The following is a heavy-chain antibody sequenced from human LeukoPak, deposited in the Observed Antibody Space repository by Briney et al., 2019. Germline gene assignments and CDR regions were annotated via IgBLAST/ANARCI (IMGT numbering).Heavy chain of an antibody. CDR3: AREWRGAHYFDY. CDR2: ISAYSGNT. Sequence: ASVKVSCKASGYTFTSYGIIWVRQAPGQGLEWMGWISAYSGNTNYAQKLQGRVTMTTDTSTSTAYMELSSLRSEDTAVYYCAREWRGAHYFDYWGQGTLVTVSS. J-gene: IGHJ4*02. CDR1: GYTFTSYG. V-gene: IGHV1-18*01. D-gene: IGHD1-26*01.